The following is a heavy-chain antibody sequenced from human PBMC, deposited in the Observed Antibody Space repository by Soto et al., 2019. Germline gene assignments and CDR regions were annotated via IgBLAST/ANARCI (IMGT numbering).Heavy chain of an antibody. CDR3: ARDGLYGSGSYSYYYYYYMDV. D-gene: IGHD3-10*01. V-gene: IGHV4-34*01. Sequence: PSETLSLTCAVYGGSFSGYYWSWIRQPPGTGQEWIGEINHSGSTNYNPSLKSRVTISVDTSKNQFSLKLSSVTAADTAVYYCARDGLYGSGSYSYYYYYYMDVWGKGTTVTVSS. CDR2: INHSGST. J-gene: IGHJ6*03. CDR1: GGSFSGYY.